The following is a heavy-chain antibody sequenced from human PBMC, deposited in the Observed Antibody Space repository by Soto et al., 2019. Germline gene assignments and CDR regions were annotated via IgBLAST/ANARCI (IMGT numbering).Heavy chain of an antibody. D-gene: IGHD1-1*01. Sequence: SETLSLTCTVSGGSVSSGSYYWSWIRQPPGKGLEWIGYIYYSGSTNYNPSLKSRVTISVDTSKNQFSLKLSSVTAADTAVYYCARDGYGGIDYWGQGTLVTVSS. J-gene: IGHJ4*02. V-gene: IGHV4-61*01. CDR3: ARDGYGGIDY. CDR2: IYYSGST. CDR1: GGSVSSGSYY.